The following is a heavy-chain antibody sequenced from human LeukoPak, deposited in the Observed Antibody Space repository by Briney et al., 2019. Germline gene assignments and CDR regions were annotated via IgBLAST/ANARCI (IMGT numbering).Heavy chain of an antibody. D-gene: IGHD2-15*01. CDR3: ARGLGCCSGGSCYPGWFDP. V-gene: IGHV4-34*01. Sequence: SETLSLTCAVYGGSFSGYYWSWIRQPPGKGLEWIGEINHSGSTNYNPSLKSRVTISVDTSKNQFSLKLSSVTAADTAVYYCARGLGCCSGGSCYPGWFDPWGQGTLVTVSS. CDR2: INHSGST. J-gene: IGHJ5*02. CDR1: GGSFSGYY.